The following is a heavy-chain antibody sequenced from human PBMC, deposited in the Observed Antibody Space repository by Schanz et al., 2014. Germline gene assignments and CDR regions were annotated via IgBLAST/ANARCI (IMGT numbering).Heavy chain of an antibody. CDR3: ARGQSSGFTYAEMAFDL. CDR1: GFTFSDYS. CDR2: ISGNSIFT. D-gene: IGHD3-22*01. V-gene: IGHV3-48*02. Sequence: EVQLVESGGDFVQPGGSLRLSCEVSGFTFSDYSMTWVRQPPGKGLEWVSYISGNSIFTYNAKSVRGRFTISRDNAKNSLDLQMNSLREDNTAIYAYARGQSSGFTYAEMAFDLWGRGTRVSVSS. J-gene: IGHJ2*01.